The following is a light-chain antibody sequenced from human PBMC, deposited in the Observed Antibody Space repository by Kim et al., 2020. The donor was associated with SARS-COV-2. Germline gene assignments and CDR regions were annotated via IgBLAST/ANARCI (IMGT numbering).Light chain of an antibody. CDR1: NSDIGTYSY. J-gene: IGLJ2*01. V-gene: IGLV2-14*03. CDR3: SSYSSSSTVV. CDR2: DVS. Sequence: GQSITISCTGANSDIGTYSYVSWYQQHPGEAPKLMIFDVSNRPSGVSNRFSGSKSGNTASLTISGLQAEDGADYYCSSYSSSSTVVFGGGTQLTVL.